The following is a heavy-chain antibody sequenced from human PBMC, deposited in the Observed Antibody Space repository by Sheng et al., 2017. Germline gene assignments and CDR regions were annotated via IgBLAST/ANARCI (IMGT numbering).Heavy chain of an antibody. J-gene: IGHJ4*02. CDR3: ARGPRYSGAYFDY. D-gene: IGHD1-26*01. Sequence: QVQLQESGPGLVKPSETLSLTCTVSGYSISSGYYWGWIWQPPGKGLEWIGSIYNTGSTYYNPSLKSRVTISLDTSKNQFSLRLSSVTAADTAMYYCARGPRYSGAYFDYWGQGTLVTVSS. CDR1: GYSISSGYY. CDR2: IYNTGST. V-gene: IGHV4-38-2*02.